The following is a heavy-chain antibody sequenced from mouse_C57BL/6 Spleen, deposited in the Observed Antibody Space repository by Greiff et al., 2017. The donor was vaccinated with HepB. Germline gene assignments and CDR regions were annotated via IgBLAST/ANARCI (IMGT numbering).Heavy chain of an antibody. V-gene: IGHV5-9*01. CDR3: ARRDLGGYYGSSHYFDY. D-gene: IGHD1-1*01. CDR1: GFTFSSYT. Sequence: EVQLVESGGGLVKPGGSLKLSCAASGFTFSSYTMSWVRQTPEKRLEWVATISGGGGNTYYPDSVKGRFTISRDNAKNTLYLQMSSLRSEDTALYYCARRDLGGYYGSSHYFDYWGQGTTLTVSS. J-gene: IGHJ2*01. CDR2: ISGGGGNT.